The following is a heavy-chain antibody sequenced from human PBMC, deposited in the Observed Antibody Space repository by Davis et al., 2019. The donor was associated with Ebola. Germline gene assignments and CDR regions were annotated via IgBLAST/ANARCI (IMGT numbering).Heavy chain of an antibody. CDR1: GYSISSGYY. D-gene: IGHD6-25*01. J-gene: IGHJ4*02. CDR2: IHHSGST. CDR3: ARENRRDVLSGRGLYFDS. V-gene: IGHV4-38-2*02. Sequence: SETLSLTCTVSGYSISSGYYWGWIRQPPGKGLEWIGSIHHSGSTYYNPSLKSRATISVDTSKNQFSLKLSSVTAADTAVYYCARENRRDVLSGRGLYFDSWGQGTLVTVSS.